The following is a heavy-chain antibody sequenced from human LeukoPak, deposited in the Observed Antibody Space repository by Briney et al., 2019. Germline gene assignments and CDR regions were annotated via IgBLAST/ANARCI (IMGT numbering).Heavy chain of an antibody. CDR3: ARKAGATSGWYAFDI. CDR2: MNPNSGNT. D-gene: IGHD6-19*01. V-gene: IGHV1-8*01. CDR1: GYTFTSYD. Sequence: RASVKVSCKASGYTFTSYDINWVRQATGQGLEWMGWMNPNSGNTGYAQKFQGRVTITRNTSISTAYMELSSVRSEDTAVYYCARKAGATSGWYAFDIWGQGTMVTVSS. J-gene: IGHJ3*02.